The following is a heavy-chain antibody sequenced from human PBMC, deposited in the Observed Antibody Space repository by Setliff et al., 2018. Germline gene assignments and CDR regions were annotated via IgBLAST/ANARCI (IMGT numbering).Heavy chain of an antibody. V-gene: IGHV1-46*01. D-gene: IGHD6-13*01. Sequence: AFVPFSFPSTGYTLSRHYMHWARQAPGQGLEWMGIINPGGGSASIVQKFQGRVTMTSDTSTSTVYMDLTGLTSEDTAVYYCARAGVAAADRKGLLEYWGQGTLVTVSS. CDR1: GYTLSRHY. CDR2: INPGGGSA. J-gene: IGHJ4*02. CDR3: ARAGVAAADRKGLLEY.